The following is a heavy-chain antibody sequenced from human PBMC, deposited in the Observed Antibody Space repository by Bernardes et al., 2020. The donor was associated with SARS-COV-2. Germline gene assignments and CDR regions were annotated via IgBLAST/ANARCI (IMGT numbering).Heavy chain of an antibody. J-gene: IGHJ4*02. CDR2: IKGDGSQI. D-gene: IGHD2-15*01. CDR1: GFTFSSYW. Sequence: GGSLRLSCAASGFTFSSYWMSWVRQAPGKGLEWVANIKGDGSQISYVDSVRGRFTISRDNARNLLYLQMNSLRAEDTAVYYCARIDEVNGRDYSGQATLVTVSS. V-gene: IGHV3-7*01. CDR3: ARIDEVNGRDY.